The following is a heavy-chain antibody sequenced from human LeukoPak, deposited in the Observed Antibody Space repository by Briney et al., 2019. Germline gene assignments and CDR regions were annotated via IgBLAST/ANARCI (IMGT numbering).Heavy chain of an antibody. V-gene: IGHV5-51*01. Sequence: GESLEISCKGSGYRFTDYWIGWVRQMPGKGLEWMGSIYPGDSDTRYSPSFQGQVTISADKSISTAYLQWSSLKASDTAMYYCARPGLDYTPPDYWGQGTLVTVSS. CDR2: IYPGDSDT. D-gene: IGHD4-4*01. CDR3: ARPGLDYTPPDY. CDR1: GYRFTDYW. J-gene: IGHJ4*02.